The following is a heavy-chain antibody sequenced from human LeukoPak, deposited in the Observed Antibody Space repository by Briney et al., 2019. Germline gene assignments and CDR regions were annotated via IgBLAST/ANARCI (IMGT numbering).Heavy chain of an antibody. J-gene: IGHJ4*02. CDR2: ISSSSSYI. CDR1: GFPFSTYT. V-gene: IGHV3-21*01. D-gene: IGHD2-8*02. Sequence: GGSLRLSCAASGFPFSTYTMNWVRQAPGKGLEWVSSISSSSSYIYYADSMKGRFTISRDNAKNSLYLQMNDLRAEDTAVYYCARDRRYFDTGGLGGPDYWGQGTLVTVSS. CDR3: ARDRRYFDTGGLGGPDY.